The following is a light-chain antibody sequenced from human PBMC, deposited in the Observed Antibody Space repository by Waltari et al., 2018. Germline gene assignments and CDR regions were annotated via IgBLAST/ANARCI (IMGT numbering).Light chain of an antibody. V-gene: IGKV3-20*01. CDR3: QQYHTAPRT. CDR1: QTVRTTY. CDR2: GTS. J-gene: IGKJ4*01. Sequence: EIVLTQSPGTLSLSPGERATLSCSTSQTVRTTYLAWYQQKPGQAPTLLISGTSLRATAIPDRFSSSGSGTDFYLTISSLDPEDFAVYDCQQYHTAPRTFGGGTKVEIK.